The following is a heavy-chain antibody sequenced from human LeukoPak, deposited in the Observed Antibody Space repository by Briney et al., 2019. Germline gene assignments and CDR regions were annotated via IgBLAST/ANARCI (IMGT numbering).Heavy chain of an antibody. CDR1: GFTFSNFD. V-gene: IGHV3-48*03. CDR3: ARETQGGTYRYNFLDY. J-gene: IGHJ4*02. D-gene: IGHD3-16*02. Sequence: PGGSLRLSCAASGFTFSNFDMTWVRQAPGKGLEWLSYIDSSGTVRYYADSVNRRFTISRDNAKNSLHLQMGSLRAEDTAVYYCARETQGGTYRYNFLDYWGLGTLVTVSS. CDR2: IDSSGTVR.